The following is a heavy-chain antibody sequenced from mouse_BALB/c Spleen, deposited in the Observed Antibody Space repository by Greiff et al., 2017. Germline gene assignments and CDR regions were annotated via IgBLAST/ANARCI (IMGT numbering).Heavy chain of an antibody. J-gene: IGHJ3*01. CDR2: ISYDGSN. V-gene: IGHV3-6*02. CDR1: GYSITSDYA. Sequence: EVQRVESGPGLVKPSQSLSLTCTVTGYSITSDYAWNWIRQFPGNKLEWMGYISYDGSNNYNPSLKNRISITRDTSKNQFFLKLNSVTTEDTATYYCAREDYGNYLAWFAYWGQGTLVTVSA. D-gene: IGHD2-1*01. CDR3: AREDYGNYLAWFAY.